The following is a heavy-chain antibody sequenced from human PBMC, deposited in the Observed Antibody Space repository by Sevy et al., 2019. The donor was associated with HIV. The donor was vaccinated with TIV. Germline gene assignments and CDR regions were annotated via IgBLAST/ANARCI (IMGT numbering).Heavy chain of an antibody. J-gene: IGHJ5*02. CDR2: IHDSGNS. CDR3: ARAPPVRSGDDSLNWFDP. CDR1: AGSISAYY. D-gene: IGHD5-12*01. V-gene: IGHV4-59*01. Sequence: SETLSLTCTVSAGSISAYYWSWIRQPPGKGLEWIAYIHDSGNSNYNPALKSRVTISMDTSKNQFSLKLTSVTAADPALYYCARAPPVRSGDDSLNWFDPWGQGTLVTVSS.